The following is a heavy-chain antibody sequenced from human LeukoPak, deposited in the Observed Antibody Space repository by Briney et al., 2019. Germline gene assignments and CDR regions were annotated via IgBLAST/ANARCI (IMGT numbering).Heavy chain of an antibody. D-gene: IGHD3-22*01. J-gene: IGHJ3*02. CDR2: IYYSGST. V-gene: IGHV4-39*07. CDR1: GGSISSSSYY. Sequence: SETLSLTCTVSGGSISSSSYYWGWIRQPPGKGLEWIGSIYYSGSTYYNPSLKSRVTISVDTSKNQFSLKLSSVTAADTAVYYCARFYYDSSGYAVAFDIWGQGTMVTVSS. CDR3: ARFYYDSSGYAVAFDI.